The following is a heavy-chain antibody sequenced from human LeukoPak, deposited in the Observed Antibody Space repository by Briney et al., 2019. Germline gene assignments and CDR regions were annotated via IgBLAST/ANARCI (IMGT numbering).Heavy chain of an antibody. CDR1: GGSISSGGYY. Sequence: PSQTLSLTCTVSGGSISSGGYYWSWIRQHPGEGLEWIGYIYYSGTTYYNPSLKSRITISLDTSKNQVSLKLSSVTAADTAVYYCARDITMLRGDAFDIWGQGTMVTVSS. V-gene: IGHV4-31*03. J-gene: IGHJ3*02. CDR2: IYYSGTT. CDR3: ARDITMLRGDAFDI. D-gene: IGHD3-10*01.